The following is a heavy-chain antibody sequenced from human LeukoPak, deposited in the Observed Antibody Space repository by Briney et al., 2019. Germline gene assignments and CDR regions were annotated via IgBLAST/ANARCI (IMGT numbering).Heavy chain of an antibody. CDR2: IKSKTDGGTT. CDR1: GFTFSNAW. J-gene: IGHJ4*02. Sequence: GGSLRLSCAASGFTFSNAWMSWVRQAPGKGLEWVGRIKSKTDGGTTDYAAPVKGRFTISRDDSKNTLYLQMSSLKTEDTAVYYCTTLAGRGKYYFDYWGQGTLVTVSS. CDR3: TTLAGRGKYYFDY. V-gene: IGHV3-15*01.